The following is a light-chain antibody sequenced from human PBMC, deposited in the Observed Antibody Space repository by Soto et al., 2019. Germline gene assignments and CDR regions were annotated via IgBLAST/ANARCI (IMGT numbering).Light chain of an antibody. J-gene: IGLJ1*01. CDR3: SSYTTSSSYF. CDR1: SSDVGNYNY. Sequence: QSALTQPASVSGSPGQSITISCTGTSSDVGNYNYVSWYQQHPGKAPKLMIYEVSNRPSGVSNRFSGSKSGNTASLTISGLQAEDEADYYCSSYTTSSSYFFGTGTKLTV. V-gene: IGLV2-14*01. CDR2: EVS.